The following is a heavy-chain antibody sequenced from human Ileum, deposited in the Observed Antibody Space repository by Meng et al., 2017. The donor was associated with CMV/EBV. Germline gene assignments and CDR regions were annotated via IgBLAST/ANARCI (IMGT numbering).Heavy chain of an antibody. V-gene: IGHV3-23*01. CDR3: ATTILSGSYFDY. D-gene: IGHD1-26*01. J-gene: IGHJ4*02. Sequence: GGSLRLSCAASGFTFSSYAMSWVRQAPGKGLEWVSAISGSGGSTYYADSVKGRFTISRDNSKNTLYLQMNSLRAEDTAVYYCATTILSGSYFDYWDQGTLVTVPQ. CDR2: ISGSGGST. CDR1: GFTFSSYA.